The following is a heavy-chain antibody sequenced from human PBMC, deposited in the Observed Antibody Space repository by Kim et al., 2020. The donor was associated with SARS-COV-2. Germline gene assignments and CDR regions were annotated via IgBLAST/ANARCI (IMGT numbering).Heavy chain of an antibody. CDR3: VRPGIEAGDYFFDH. J-gene: IGHJ4*02. CDR2: VNPTDSDV. Sequence: GESLKISCRAFGYRFTSYWIGWVRQKPGKGLEWVGIVNPTDSDVKYNSAFRGQATISADQSISTAFLQWSSLQASDTATYYCVRPGIEAGDYFFDHSGQG. CDR1: GYRFTSYW. D-gene: IGHD6-13*01. V-gene: IGHV5-51*01.